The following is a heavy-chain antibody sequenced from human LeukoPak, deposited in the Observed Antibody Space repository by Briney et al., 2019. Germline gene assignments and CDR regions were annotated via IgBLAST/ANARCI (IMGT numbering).Heavy chain of an antibody. CDR3: ARQIVRGSWSLDY. CDR1: GYSISSGYY. CDR2: IYHSGST. J-gene: IGHJ4*02. Sequence: SETLSLTCTVSGYSISSGYYWGWIRQPPGKGLEWIGSIYHSGSTYYNPSLKSRVTISVDTSKNQFSLKLSSVTAADTAVYYCARQIVRGSWSLDYWGQGTLVTVSS. D-gene: IGHD6-13*01. V-gene: IGHV4-38-2*02.